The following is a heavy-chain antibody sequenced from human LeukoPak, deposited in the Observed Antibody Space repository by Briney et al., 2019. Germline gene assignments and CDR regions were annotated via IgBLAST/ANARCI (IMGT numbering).Heavy chain of an antibody. D-gene: IGHD3-22*01. CDR1: GFTFSSYA. J-gene: IGHJ4*02. CDR2: ISLDGSSK. V-gene: IGHV3-30*04. Sequence: GGSLRLSCAASGFTFSSYAMHWVRQAPGKGLEWVAVISLDGSSKSYADSVKGRFTISRDNSKNTLYLQVNSLRAEDTAVYYCARDPYDTSGYFYYYWGQGTLVTVSS. CDR3: ARDPYDTSGYFYYY.